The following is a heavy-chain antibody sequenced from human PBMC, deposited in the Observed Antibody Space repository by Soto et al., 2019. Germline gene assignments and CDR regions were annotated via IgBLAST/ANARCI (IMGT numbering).Heavy chain of an antibody. CDR1: GYIFTAYS. CDR2: VNPSGGST. V-gene: IGHV1-46*01. Sequence: ASVKVSCKASGYIFTAYSMHWVRRAPGQGLEWMGVVNPSGGSTNYAQKFQGRITLTRDTSRNTVYMDLSSLTSEDTAVYYCAREENCSDGICYSEYFQRWGKGTPVTVSS. J-gene: IGHJ1*01. D-gene: IGHD2-15*01. CDR3: AREENCSDGICYSEYFQR.